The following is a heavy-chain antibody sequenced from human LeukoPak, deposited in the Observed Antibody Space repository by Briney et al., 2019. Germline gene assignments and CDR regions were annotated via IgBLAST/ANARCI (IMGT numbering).Heavy chain of an antibody. Sequence: WASVKVSCKASGYTFTSYGISWVRQAPGQGLEWMGWISAYNGNTNYAQKPQGRVTMTTDTSTSTAYMELRSLRSDDTAVYYCARDRHFNYYDSSTLTDYWGQGTLVTVSS. CDR3: ARDRHFNYYDSSTLTDY. J-gene: IGHJ4*02. D-gene: IGHD3-22*01. V-gene: IGHV1-18*01. CDR1: GYTFTSYG. CDR2: ISAYNGNT.